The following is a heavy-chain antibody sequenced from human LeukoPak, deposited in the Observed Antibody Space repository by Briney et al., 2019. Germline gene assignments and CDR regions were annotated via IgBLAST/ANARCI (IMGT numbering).Heavy chain of an antibody. CDR3: ARDDYSNYGGWFDP. Sequence: SETLSLTCIVSGGSIGGYYWSWLRQPAGKGLEWIGRIDTSGSTTYNSSLKSRVTVSVDTSKNQFSLKLSSVTAADTAVYYCARDDYSNYGGWFDPWGQGTQVTVSS. CDR1: GGSIGGYY. CDR2: IDTSGST. D-gene: IGHD4-11*01. V-gene: IGHV4-4*07. J-gene: IGHJ5*02.